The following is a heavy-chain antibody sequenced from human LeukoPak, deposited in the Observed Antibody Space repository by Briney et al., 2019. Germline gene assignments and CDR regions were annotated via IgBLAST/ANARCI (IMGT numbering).Heavy chain of an antibody. CDR3: ARDKAYNSFDL. Sequence: GGSLRLSCAASGFTFSTSWMTWVRQAPGKGLEWVANIKEDGSAKNYVDFVKGRFTISRDNAKNALYLQMNSLRVEDTAVYYCARDKAYNSFDLWGQGTLVIVSS. D-gene: IGHD1-14*01. CDR1: GFTFSTSW. CDR2: IKEDGSAK. J-gene: IGHJ5*02. V-gene: IGHV3-7*01.